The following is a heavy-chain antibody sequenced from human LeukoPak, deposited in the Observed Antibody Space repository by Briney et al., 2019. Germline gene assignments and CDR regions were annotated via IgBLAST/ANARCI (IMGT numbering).Heavy chain of an antibody. Sequence: GAAVTVSCKASGGTFSSYAISWVRQAPGQGLEWMGGIIPIFGTANYAQKFQGRVTITADESTSTAYMELSSLRSEDTAVYYCARARGRYGDYGFRHAFDIWGQGTMVTVSS. J-gene: IGHJ3*02. CDR3: ARARGRYGDYGFRHAFDI. D-gene: IGHD4-17*01. CDR1: GGTFSSYA. V-gene: IGHV1-69*13. CDR2: IIPIFGTA.